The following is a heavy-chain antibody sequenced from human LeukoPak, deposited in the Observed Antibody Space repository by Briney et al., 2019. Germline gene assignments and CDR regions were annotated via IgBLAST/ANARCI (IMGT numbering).Heavy chain of an antibody. CDR2: IYYSGNT. Sequence: SETLSLTCTVSFGSISSYYWSWIRQPPGKGLEWVVYIYYSGNTNYNPSPKSRVTISVDTSKNQFSLKLSSVSAADTAVYYCARDRYYYGSGSSNWFDPWGQGTLVTVSS. D-gene: IGHD3-10*01. CDR1: FGSISSYY. V-gene: IGHV4-59*01. J-gene: IGHJ5*02. CDR3: ARDRYYYGSGSSNWFDP.